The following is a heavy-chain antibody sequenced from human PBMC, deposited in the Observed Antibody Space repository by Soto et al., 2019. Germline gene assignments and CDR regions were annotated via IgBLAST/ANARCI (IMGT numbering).Heavy chain of an antibody. V-gene: IGHV3-21*06. J-gene: IGHJ5*01. D-gene: IGHD2-15*01. CDR3: ARAHEVAWFDS. CDR1: GFSFSSYT. Sequence: GGSLRLSCTASGFSFSSYTMNWVRQAPGKGLQWVASITNRGTHTYSADSVKGRFTISRDNDKNSLYLQMNNLRAEDTATYYCARAHEVAWFDSWGLGTLVTVSS. CDR2: ITNRGTHT.